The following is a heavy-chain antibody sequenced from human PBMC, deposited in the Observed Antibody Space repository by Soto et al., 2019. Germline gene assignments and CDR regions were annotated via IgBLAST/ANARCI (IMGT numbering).Heavy chain of an antibody. Sequence: QVQLVQSGAEVKKPGASVKVSCKASGYTFTSYGISWVRQAPGQGLEWMGWISAYNGNTNYAQKLQGRGTMTTDKSTSTAYMELRSLRSDDTAVYYCARGRDGYNRWYYYGMDVWGQGTTVTVSS. CDR3: ARGRDGYNRWYYYGMDV. D-gene: IGHD5-12*01. CDR1: GYTFTSYG. J-gene: IGHJ6*02. CDR2: ISAYNGNT. V-gene: IGHV1-18*01.